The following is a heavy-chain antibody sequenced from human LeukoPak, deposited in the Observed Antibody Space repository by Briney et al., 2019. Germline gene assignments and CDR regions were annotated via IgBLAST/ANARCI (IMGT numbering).Heavy chain of an antibody. CDR1: GGSFSGYY. CDR2: INHSGST. CDR3: ARVTMIVVANYYYYMDV. D-gene: IGHD3-22*01. V-gene: IGHV4-34*01. J-gene: IGHJ6*03. Sequence: SETLSLTCAVYGGSFSGYYWSWIRQPPGKGLEWIGEINHSGSTNYNPSLKSRVTISVDTSKNQFSLKLSSVTAAGTAVYYCARVTMIVVANYYYYMDVWGKGTTVTVSS.